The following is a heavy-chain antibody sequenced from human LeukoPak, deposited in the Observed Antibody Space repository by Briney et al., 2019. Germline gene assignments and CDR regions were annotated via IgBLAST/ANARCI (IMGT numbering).Heavy chain of an antibody. Sequence: ASVKVSCKASGGTFSSYAISWVRQAPGQGLEWMGGIIPIFGTANYAQKFQGRVTITADESTSTAYMELRSLRSDDTAVYYCARGWGMATLDAFDIWGQGTMVTVSS. CDR2: IIPIFGTA. CDR3: ARGWGMATLDAFDI. V-gene: IGHV1-69*01. J-gene: IGHJ3*02. D-gene: IGHD5-24*01. CDR1: GGTFSSYA.